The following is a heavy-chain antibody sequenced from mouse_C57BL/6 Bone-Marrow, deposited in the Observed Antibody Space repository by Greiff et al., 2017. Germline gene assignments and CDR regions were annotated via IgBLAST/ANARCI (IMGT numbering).Heavy chain of an antibody. CDR2: ILPGSGST. CDR3: ARGWFGWFAY. V-gene: IGHV1-9*01. CDR1: GYTFTGYW. J-gene: IGHJ3*01. D-gene: IGHD1-1*02. Sequence: VQRVESGAELMKPGASVKLSCKATGYTFTGYWIEWVKQRPGHGLEWIGEILPGSGSTNYNEKFKGQATFTEDNSANTAYMQRSSVTTEDSAIYYCARGWFGWFAYWGQGTLVTVSA.